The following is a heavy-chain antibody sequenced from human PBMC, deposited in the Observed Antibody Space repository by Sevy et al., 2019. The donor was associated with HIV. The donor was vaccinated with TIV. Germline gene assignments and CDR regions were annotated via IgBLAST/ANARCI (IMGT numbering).Heavy chain of an antibody. CDR2: IRRNSHEPYGGTT. V-gene: IGHV3-49*03. CDR1: GFTCGDYA. CDR3: TRALATADTPEYYFDY. J-gene: IGHJ4*02. D-gene: IGHD5-12*01. Sequence: GGSLRLSCTSSGFTCGDYAMSWFRQAPGKGLEWVAFIRRNSHEPYGGTTEYAASVKGRFTISRDDSKRIAYLQMNSLKTEDTAVYYCTRALATADTPEYYFDYWVQGILVTVSS.